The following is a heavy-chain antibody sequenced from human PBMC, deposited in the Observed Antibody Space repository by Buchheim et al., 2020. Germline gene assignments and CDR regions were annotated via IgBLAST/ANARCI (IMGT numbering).Heavy chain of an antibody. Sequence: QVQLQQWGAGLLKPSETLSLTCAVYGGSFSGYYWSWIRQPPGKGLEWIGEINHSGSTNYNPSLTSRVTISVDTSKNQFSLKLRSVTAADTAVYYCAKEQLFYSSGWSVVWGQGTT. CDR3: AKEQLFYSSGWSVV. CDR1: GGSFSGYY. J-gene: IGHJ6*02. D-gene: IGHD6-19*01. CDR2: INHSGST. V-gene: IGHV4-34*01.